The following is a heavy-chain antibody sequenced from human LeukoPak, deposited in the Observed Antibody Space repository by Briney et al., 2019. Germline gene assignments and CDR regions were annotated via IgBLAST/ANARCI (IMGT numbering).Heavy chain of an antibody. D-gene: IGHD3-10*01. CDR2: IWNDGSNE. CDR1: GFTFNKYG. Sequence: GGSLRLSCVASGFTFNKYGIHWVRQAPGKGLEWLAVIWNDGSNEYYADSVKGRLATSRDNDKSTVNLQMNSLRAEDTAVYFCARDGSGLAVRGWFDFWGQGTLVTVSS. CDR3: ARDGSGLAVRGWFDF. V-gene: IGHV3-33*01. J-gene: IGHJ5*01.